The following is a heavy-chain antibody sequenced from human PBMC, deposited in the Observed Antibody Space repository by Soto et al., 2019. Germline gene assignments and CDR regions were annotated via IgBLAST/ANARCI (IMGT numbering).Heavy chain of an antibody. Sequence: SETLSLTCTVSGGSISRGDYYWCWIRQPPGKGLEWIGYIYYSGSTYYNPSLKSRVTISVDTSKNQFSLKLSSVTAADTAVYYCARDSSSLGLFDYWGQGTLVTVSS. V-gene: IGHV4-30-4*01. CDR3: ARDSSSLGLFDY. CDR2: IYYSGST. J-gene: IGHJ4*02. CDR1: GGSISRGDYY. D-gene: IGHD6-6*01.